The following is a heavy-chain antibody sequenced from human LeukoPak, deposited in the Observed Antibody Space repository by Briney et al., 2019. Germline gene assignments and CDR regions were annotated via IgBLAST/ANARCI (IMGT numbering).Heavy chain of an antibody. V-gene: IGHV1-69*13. Sequence: ASVKVSCKASGGTSISYAISWVRQAPGQGLEWMGGIIPIFGTSNYAQKFQGRVTITADASTSTAYMELSSLRSEDTAVYYCARFGSGKTIPAAINWFDPWGQGTLVTVSS. CDR2: IIPIFGTS. CDR1: GGTSISYA. D-gene: IGHD2-2*02. J-gene: IGHJ5*02. CDR3: ARFGSGKTIPAAINWFDP.